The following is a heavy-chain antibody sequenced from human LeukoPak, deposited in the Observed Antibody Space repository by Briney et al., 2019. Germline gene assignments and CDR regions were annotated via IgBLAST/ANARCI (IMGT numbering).Heavy chain of an antibody. CDR1: GGSFSGYY. V-gene: IGHV4-34*01. CDR3: ARAPYCGGDCSRASDY. D-gene: IGHD2-21*02. Sequence: PSETLSLTCAVYGGSFSGYYWSWIRQPPGKGLEWIGEINHSGTTDYNASLKSRVTISADTSKNQFSLKLNSVTAADTAVYYCARAPYCGGDCSRASDYWGQGTLVTVSS. CDR2: INHSGTT. J-gene: IGHJ4*02.